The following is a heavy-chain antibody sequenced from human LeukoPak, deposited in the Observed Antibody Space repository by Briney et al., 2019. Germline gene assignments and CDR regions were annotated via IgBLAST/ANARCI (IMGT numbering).Heavy chain of an antibody. CDR1: GGTFSRYG. CDR3: AAEIGYYYGSGSYYNSFDY. CDR2: INAGNGNT. D-gene: IGHD3-10*01. V-gene: IGHV1-3*01. J-gene: IGHJ4*02. Sequence: GSSVKVSCKASGGTFSRYGISWVRQAPGQGLEWMGWINAGNGNTKYSQKFQGRVTITRDTSASTAYMELSSLRSEDTAVYYCAAEIGYYYGSGSYYNSFDYWGQGTLVTVSS.